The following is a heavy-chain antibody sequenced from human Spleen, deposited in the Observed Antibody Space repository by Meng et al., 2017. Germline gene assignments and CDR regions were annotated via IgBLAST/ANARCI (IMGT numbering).Heavy chain of an antibody. J-gene: IGHJ3*02. CDR1: GFTFSNYG. Sequence: GESLKISCAASGFTFSNYGMSWVRQTPGKGLEWVSSISSSSSYIYYADSVKGRFTISRDNAKNSLYLQMNSLRAEDTAMYYCARDLSSGFYYGSDIWGQGTMVTVSS. V-gene: IGHV3-21*01. CDR2: ISSSSSYI. D-gene: IGHD3-22*01. CDR3: ARDLSSGFYYGSDI.